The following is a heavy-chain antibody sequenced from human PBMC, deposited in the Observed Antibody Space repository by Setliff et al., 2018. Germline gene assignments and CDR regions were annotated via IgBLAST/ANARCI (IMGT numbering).Heavy chain of an antibody. V-gene: IGHV3-7*03. CDR3: TLFGDRDTVDI. CDR1: GFTYSSYW. CDR2: IKQDGSET. J-gene: IGHJ3*02. Sequence: GGSLRLSCAASGFTYSSYWMSWVRQAPGKGLEWVANIKQDGSETYYVDSVKGRFTISRDNAKNSLYLQMNSLRAEDTALYHCTLFGDRDTVDIWGQGTMVTVSS. D-gene: IGHD3-16*01.